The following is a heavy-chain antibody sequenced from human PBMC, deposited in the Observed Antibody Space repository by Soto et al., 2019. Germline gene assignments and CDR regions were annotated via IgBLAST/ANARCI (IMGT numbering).Heavy chain of an antibody. CDR1: GFTFSSYA. D-gene: IGHD5-12*01. CDR2: ISGSGGST. CDR3: AKDHPGGYGLGDAFEI. Sequence: EVQLLESGGGLVQPGGSLRLSCAASGFTFSSYAMSWVCQAPGKGLEWVSTISGSGGSTYYADSVKGRFTISRDNSKNTLYLQMNSLRAEDTAVYYCAKDHPGGYGLGDAFEIWGQGTMVTVSS. J-gene: IGHJ3*02. V-gene: IGHV3-23*01.